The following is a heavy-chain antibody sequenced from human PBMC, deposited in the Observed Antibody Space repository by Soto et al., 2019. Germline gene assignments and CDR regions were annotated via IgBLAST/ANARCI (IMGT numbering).Heavy chain of an antibody. CDR1: GYTFTSYD. D-gene: IGHD1-1*01. CDR3: ARXXXXNGWNGFGADKYYXDF. J-gene: IGHJ4*02. Sequence: QVQLVQSGAEVRKPGASVKVSCEASGYTFTSYDIYWVRQATGQGLEWMGWMNPSTGNSGYAQKFQGRVTMTSDTSISTAHMELSSLRSEDTAVYYCARXXXXNGWNGFGADKYYXDFWGQGTLVXVX. V-gene: IGHV1-8*01. CDR2: MNPSTGNS.